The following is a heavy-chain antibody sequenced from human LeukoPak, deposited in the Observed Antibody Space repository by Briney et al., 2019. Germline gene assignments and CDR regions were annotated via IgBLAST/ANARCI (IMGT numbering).Heavy chain of an antibody. D-gene: IGHD3-10*01. CDR2: VTGSGDTT. V-gene: IGHV3-23*01. CDR1: GFTFSSHA. CDR3: AKDYYGSGSSYTDAFDI. Sequence: PGGSLRLSCVASGFTFSSHAMTWVRQAPGKGLESVATVTGSGDTTFYADSLKGRFTISRDNSKNTVYLQMNSLRVEDTAIYYCAKDYYGSGSSYTDAFDIWGQGTMVTVSS. J-gene: IGHJ3*02.